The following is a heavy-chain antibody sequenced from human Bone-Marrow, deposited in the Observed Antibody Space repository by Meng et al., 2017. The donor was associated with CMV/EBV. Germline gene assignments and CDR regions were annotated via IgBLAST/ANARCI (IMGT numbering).Heavy chain of an antibody. CDR2: INSDGSST. D-gene: IGHD3-22*01. CDR1: GFTFSSYW. CDR3: AKGASRIVVVGGHRPPPFQH. J-gene: IGHJ1*01. Sequence: GESLKISCAASGFTFSSYWMHWVRQAPGKGLVWVSRINSDGSSTSYADSVKGRFTISRDNAKNTLYLQMNSLRAEDTAVYYCAKGASRIVVVGGHRPPPFQHWGQGTLVTVSS. V-gene: IGHV3-74*01.